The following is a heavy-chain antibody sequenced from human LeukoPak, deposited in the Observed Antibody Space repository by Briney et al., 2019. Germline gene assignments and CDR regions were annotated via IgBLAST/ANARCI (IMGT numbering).Heavy chain of an antibody. D-gene: IGHD1-14*01. CDR1: GDSISSDYY. CDR3: ARASPRITSLSYMDV. Sequence: SETLSLTCTVSGDSISSDYYWGWIRQPPGKGLEWIGSIYHSGSTYYKPSLKSRVTISVDTSKNQFSLKLSSVTAADTAVYYCARASPRITSLSYMDVWGKGTTVTVSS. V-gene: IGHV4-38-2*02. J-gene: IGHJ6*03. CDR2: IYHSGST.